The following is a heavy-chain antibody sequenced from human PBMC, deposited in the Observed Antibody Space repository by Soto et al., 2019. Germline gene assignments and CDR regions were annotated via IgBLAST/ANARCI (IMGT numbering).Heavy chain of an antibody. V-gene: IGHV3-33*01. CDR3: AAWAEGATEVH. CDR2: IWYDASKQ. D-gene: IGHD2-15*01. CDR1: GFSFSVYG. Sequence: QVQLVESGGGVVQPGRSLRLSCETSGFSFSVYGMHWVRQAPGKGLEWVEVIWYDASKQFYAASVEGRFTISRDNSKAIVYLQMNSLRAEDTAVYYCAAWAEGATEVHWGQGTLVTVSS. J-gene: IGHJ4*02.